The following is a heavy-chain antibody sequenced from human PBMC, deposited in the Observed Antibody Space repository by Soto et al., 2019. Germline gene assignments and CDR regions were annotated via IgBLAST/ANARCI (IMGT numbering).Heavy chain of an antibody. CDR3: PRVTVAVPATRHYFDC. V-gene: IGHV4-61*08. J-gene: IGHJ4*02. CDR1: GVSVNSGDYY. D-gene: IGHD2-2*01. CDR2: FYYSGIT. Sequence: SSETLSLTCTVSGVSVNSGDYYWSWIRQPPGKGLEWIGYFYYSGITNYNPSLKSRVTISAYTSKNQFSLKLSSVTAADAAFYYCPRVTVAVPATRHYFDCWGQGTPVTVSS.